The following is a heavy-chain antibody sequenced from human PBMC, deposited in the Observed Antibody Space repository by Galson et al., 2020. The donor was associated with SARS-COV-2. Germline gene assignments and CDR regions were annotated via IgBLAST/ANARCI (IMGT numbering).Heavy chain of an antibody. D-gene: IGHD6-13*01. J-gene: IGHJ6*03. CDR2: NYYSGST. Sequence: SETLSLTCTVSGGSVSSGSYYWSWIRQPPGKGLEWIGYNYYSGSTNYNPSLKSRVTITVDTSKNQFSLKLSSVTAADTAVYYCARGPIATYYYYMDVWGKGTTVTVSS. V-gene: IGHV4-61*01. CDR3: ARGPIATYYYYMDV. CDR1: GGSVSSGSYY.